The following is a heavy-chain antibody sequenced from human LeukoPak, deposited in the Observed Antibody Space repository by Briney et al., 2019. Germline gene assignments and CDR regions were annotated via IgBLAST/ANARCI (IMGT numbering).Heavy chain of an antibody. CDR3: ARGILNYGDNRFDP. D-gene: IGHD4-17*01. J-gene: IGHJ5*02. Sequence: SETLSLTCTVSGGSVSSSGNYWGWIRQPPGKGLEWIGTIYYSGSTYYNPSLKSRVTISVDTSKNQFSLMLSSVTAADTAVYYCARGILNYGDNRFDPWGQGTLVTVSS. CDR1: GGSVSSSGNY. V-gene: IGHV4-39*07. CDR2: IYYSGST.